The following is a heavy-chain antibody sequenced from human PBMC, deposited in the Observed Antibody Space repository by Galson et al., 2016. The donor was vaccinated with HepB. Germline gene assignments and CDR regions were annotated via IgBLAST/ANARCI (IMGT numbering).Heavy chain of an antibody. Sequence: LRLSCAASGFTFSDYYMSWVRQAPGKGLEWVSDISGSSAYTNYADSVKGRFTISRDNSKNTLYLQMHSLRVEDTAVYYCVARDGYTADYWGQGTLVTVSS. J-gene: IGHJ4*02. CDR3: VARDGYTADY. V-gene: IGHV3-11*06. D-gene: IGHD5-24*01. CDR1: GFTFSDYY. CDR2: ISGSSAYT.